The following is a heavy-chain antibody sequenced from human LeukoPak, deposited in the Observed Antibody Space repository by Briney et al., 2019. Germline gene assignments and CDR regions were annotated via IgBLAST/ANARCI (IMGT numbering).Heavy chain of an antibody. V-gene: IGHV1-18*01. CDR3: ARAPTSYTSGRVSKYYFDY. CDR2: ISAYNGKT. D-gene: IGHD3-10*01. CDR1: GYTFTSYG. J-gene: IGHJ4*02. Sequence: GSSVNVSCKASGYTFTSYGISWVRQAPGQGLEWMGWISAYNGKTNYAQKLQGRVTMTTDTCTSTAYMELRSLRSDDAAVYYWARAPTSYTSGRVSKYYFDYWGQGTLVTVSS.